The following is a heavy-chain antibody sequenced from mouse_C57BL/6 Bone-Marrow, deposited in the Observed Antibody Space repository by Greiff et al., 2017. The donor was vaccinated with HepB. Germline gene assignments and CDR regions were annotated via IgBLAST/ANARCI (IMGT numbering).Heavy chain of an antibody. J-gene: IGHJ4*01. CDR1: GYTFTSYW. CDR2: IDPSDSET. Sequence: VQLQQPGAELVRPGSSVKLSCKASGYTFTSYWMHWVKQRPIQGLEWIGNIDPSDSETHYNQKFKDKATLTVDKSSSTAYMQLSSLTSEDSAVYYCARKGRRDYAMDYWGQGTSVTVSS. V-gene: IGHV1-52*01. CDR3: ARKGRRDYAMDY.